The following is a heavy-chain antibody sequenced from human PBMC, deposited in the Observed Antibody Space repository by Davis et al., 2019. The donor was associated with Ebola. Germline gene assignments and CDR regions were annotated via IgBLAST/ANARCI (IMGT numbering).Heavy chain of an antibody. CDR3: ARDKEAAANYGMDV. CDR2: IWYDGGNK. D-gene: IGHD6-25*01. Sequence: PGGSLRLSCAASGFAFRSYGMHWVRQAPGRGLEWVALIWYDGGNKDYADSVKGRFTISRDNSKNTVYLQMNSLRAEDTAVYYCARDKEAAANYGMDVWDQGTTVTVSS. V-gene: IGHV3-33*01. CDR1: GFAFRSYG. J-gene: IGHJ6*02.